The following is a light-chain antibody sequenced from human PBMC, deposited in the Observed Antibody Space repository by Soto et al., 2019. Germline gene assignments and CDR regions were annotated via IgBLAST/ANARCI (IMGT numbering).Light chain of an antibody. CDR2: GAS. Sequence: EIVMTQSPATLSVSPGERATLSCRASQSVSSNLAWYQQKPGQAPGLLIYGASTRATGIPARFSGSGSGTEFTLTISSLQSEDFAVYYCQHYNNWPPWTFGQGTKVEI. CDR3: QHYNNWPPWT. J-gene: IGKJ1*01. V-gene: IGKV3-15*01. CDR1: QSVSSN.